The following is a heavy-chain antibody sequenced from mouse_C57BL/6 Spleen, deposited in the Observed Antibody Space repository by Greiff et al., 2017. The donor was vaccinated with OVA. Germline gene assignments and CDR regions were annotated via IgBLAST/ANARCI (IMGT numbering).Heavy chain of an antibody. CDR2: IYPGNSDT. Sequence: VQLKQSGTVLARPGASVKMSCKTSGYTFTSYWMHWVKQRPGQGLEWIGAIYPGNSDTSYNQKFKGKAKLTAVTSASTAYMELSSLTNEDAAVYYCTRWGFAVVDWYFDVWGTGTTVTVSS. D-gene: IGHD1-1*01. J-gene: IGHJ1*03. CDR3: TRWGFAVVDWYFDV. CDR1: GYTFTSYW. V-gene: IGHV1-5*01.